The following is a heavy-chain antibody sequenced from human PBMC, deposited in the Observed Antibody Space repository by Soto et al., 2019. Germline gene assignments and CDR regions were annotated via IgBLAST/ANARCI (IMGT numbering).Heavy chain of an antibody. Sequence: EVQLVETGGGLIQPGGSLRLSCSASGFTVSNNYMSLVRQAPGKGLEWVSVIYSGGSTYYADSVKGRFTISRDHSKNTLYLQMNSLRAEDTAVYYCARDLGRDFGDYDAFDFWGQGTMVTVSS. CDR3: ARDLGRDFGDYDAFDF. V-gene: IGHV3-53*02. CDR1: GFTVSNNY. CDR2: IYSGGST. D-gene: IGHD4-17*01. J-gene: IGHJ3*01.